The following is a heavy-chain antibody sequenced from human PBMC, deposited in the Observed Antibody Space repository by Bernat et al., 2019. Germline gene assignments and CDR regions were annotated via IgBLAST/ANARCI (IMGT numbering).Heavy chain of an antibody. D-gene: IGHD6-13*01. CDR3: ARVGNSSSWDGAGYYYGMDV. CDR1: GDSVSSNSAA. Sequence: QVQLQQSGPGLVKPSQTLSLTCAISGDSVSSNSAAWNWIRQSPSRGLEWLGRTYYRSKWYNDYAVSVKSRITINPDTSKNQFSLQLNSVTPEDTAVYYCARVGNSSSWDGAGYYYGMDVWGQGTTVTVSS. V-gene: IGHV6-1*01. CDR2: TYYRSKWYN. J-gene: IGHJ6*02.